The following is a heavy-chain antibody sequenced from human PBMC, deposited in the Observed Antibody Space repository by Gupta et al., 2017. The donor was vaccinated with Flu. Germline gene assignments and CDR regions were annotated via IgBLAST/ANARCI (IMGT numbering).Heavy chain of an antibody. CDR3: AREEGGGAAAGY. CDR1: GGTFSSYA. V-gene: IGHV1-69*06. Sequence: QVQLVQSGAEVKKPGSSVKVSCKASGGTFSSYAISWVRQAPGQGLEWMGGIIPIFGTANDAQKVQGRVTIKADKSTRTAYMELRRLRSEETAVYYSAREEGGGAAAGYGGQGTMVTVYS. CDR2: IIPIFGTA. D-gene: IGHD6-13*01. J-gene: IGHJ4*02.